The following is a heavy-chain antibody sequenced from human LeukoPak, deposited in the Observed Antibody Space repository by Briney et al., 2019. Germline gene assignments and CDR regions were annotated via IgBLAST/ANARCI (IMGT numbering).Heavy chain of an antibody. V-gene: IGHV4-34*01. J-gene: IGHJ5*02. CDR2: INHSGST. Sequence: SETLSLTCAVYGGSFSGYYWSWIRQPPGKGLEWIGEINHSGSTNYNPSLKSRVTISVDTSKNQFSLKLSSVTAADTAVYYCARDIYQFWSGSDEEENWFDPWGQGTLVTVSS. CDR3: ARDIYQFWSGSDEEENWFDP. D-gene: IGHD3-3*01. CDR1: GGSFSGYY.